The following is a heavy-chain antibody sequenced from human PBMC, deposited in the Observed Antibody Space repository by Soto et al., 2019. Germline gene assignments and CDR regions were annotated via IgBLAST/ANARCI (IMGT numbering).Heavy chain of an antibody. CDR1: GDSVSSGDYY. V-gene: IGHV4-61*08. CDR3: ARVPIDTYMIYWSDP. Sequence: SETLSLTCTVSGDSVSSGDYYWTWIRHPPGKGLEWVGHIYFSGRTNYIPSLESRVTISLDTSKNQFSLKLTSVTAADTAVYYCARVPIDTYMIYWSDPWGQGTLVTVSS. J-gene: IGHJ5*02. CDR2: IYFSGRT. D-gene: IGHD3-16*01.